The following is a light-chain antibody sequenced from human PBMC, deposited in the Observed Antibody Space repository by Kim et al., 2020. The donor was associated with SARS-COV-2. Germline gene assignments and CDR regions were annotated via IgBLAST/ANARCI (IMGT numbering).Light chain of an antibody. J-gene: IGKJ3*01. V-gene: IGKV1-39*01. CDR2: GAS. CDR1: QSISSY. Sequence: SSLSASAGDRVTITCRASQSISSYLNWYQQKPGRAPKLLIYGASTLQSGVPSRFSGSGSGTDFTLTISSLQPEDFATDYCQQRGTFGPGTKVDIK. CDR3: QQRGT.